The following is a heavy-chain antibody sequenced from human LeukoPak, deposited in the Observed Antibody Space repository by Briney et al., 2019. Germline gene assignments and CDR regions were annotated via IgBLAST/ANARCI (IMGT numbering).Heavy chain of an antibody. J-gene: IGHJ4*02. CDR1: GFTFSSYG. D-gene: IGHD4-23*01. Sequence: GSLRLSCAASGFTFSSYGMHWVRQAPGKGLEWVSSISSSSSYIYYADSVKGRFTISRDNAKNSLYLQMNSLRAEDTAVYYCARARQATVDFDYWGQGTLVTVSS. V-gene: IGHV3-21*01. CDR3: ARARQATVDFDY. CDR2: ISSSSSYI.